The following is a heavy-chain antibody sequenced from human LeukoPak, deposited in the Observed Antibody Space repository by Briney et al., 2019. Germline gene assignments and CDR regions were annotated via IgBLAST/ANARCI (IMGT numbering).Heavy chain of an antibody. CDR1: GGSISSYY. Sequence: SETLSPTCTVSGGSISSYYWSWIRQPPGKGLEWIGYIYYSGSTNYNPSLKSRVTISVDTSKNQFSLKLSSVTAADTAVYYCARVPGYGDFVFDYWGQGTLVTVSS. D-gene: IGHD4-17*01. V-gene: IGHV4-59*01. J-gene: IGHJ4*02. CDR2: IYYSGST. CDR3: ARVPGYGDFVFDY.